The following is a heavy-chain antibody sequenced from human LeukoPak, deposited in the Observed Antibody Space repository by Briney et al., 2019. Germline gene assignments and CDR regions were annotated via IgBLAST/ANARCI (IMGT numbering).Heavy chain of an antibody. Sequence: GESLTISCPSSGFPFSSDVSHWLRQAPGKGLEWVAVIWFDGGKIYYADSVKGRFTISGDNSKNTLYLQMNSLRAEDTAVYHCASDFANIRGGGYFDNWGQGTLVTVSS. CDR1: GFPFSSDV. J-gene: IGHJ4*02. D-gene: IGHD2/OR15-2a*01. CDR2: IWFDGGKI. CDR3: ASDFANIRGGGYFDN. V-gene: IGHV3-33*01.